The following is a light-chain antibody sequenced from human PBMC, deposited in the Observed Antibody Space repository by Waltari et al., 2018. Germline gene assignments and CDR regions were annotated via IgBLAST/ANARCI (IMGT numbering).Light chain of an antibody. CDR2: TDT. Sequence: SYELTQQPSVSVSPGQTDRIPCFGDALPKQYAYWYQHQPCQAPTVFMYTDTERHAGNPQRFSGSTSGTAVTCTISGVQSEDEAEYNCKSPDSSVVYVVFGGGTKLTVL. CDR3: KSPDSSVVYVV. CDR1: ALPKQY. V-gene: IGLV3-25*03. J-gene: IGLJ2*01.